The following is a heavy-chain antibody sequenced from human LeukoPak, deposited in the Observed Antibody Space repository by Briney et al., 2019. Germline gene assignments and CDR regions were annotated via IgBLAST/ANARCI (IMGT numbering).Heavy chain of an antibody. J-gene: IGHJ4*02. CDR3: AKDLRDSSGWTFDY. V-gene: IGHV3-30*02. CDR2: ILYDGSNK. Sequence: GGSLRLSCAASGFTFSSYGMRWVRQAPGEGLEWVAYILYDGSNKYYADSVKGRFTISRDNSKNTLYLQMNSLRAEDTAVYYCAKDLRDSSGWTFDYWGQGTLVTVPS. CDR1: GFTFSSYG. D-gene: IGHD6-19*01.